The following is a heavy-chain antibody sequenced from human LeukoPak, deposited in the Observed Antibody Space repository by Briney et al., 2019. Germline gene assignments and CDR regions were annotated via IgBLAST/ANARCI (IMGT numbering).Heavy chain of an antibody. CDR2: ITKSSTYV. Sequence: GGSLRLACEASGFTFRTHSMNWVRQAPGKGLEWVSSITKSSTYVYYADSVKGRFTISRYNANNSLFLQMNNLGVDDTGVYYCARGSGVHVWGQGTLVTVSS. J-gene: IGHJ4*02. D-gene: IGHD3-10*01. CDR1: GFTFRTHS. V-gene: IGHV3-21*04. CDR3: ARGSGVHV.